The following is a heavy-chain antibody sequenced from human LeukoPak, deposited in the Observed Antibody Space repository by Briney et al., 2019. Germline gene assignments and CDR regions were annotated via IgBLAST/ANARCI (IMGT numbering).Heavy chain of an antibody. J-gene: IGHJ4*02. CDR2: IYYSGST. CDR3: ARDSSGYDTYIDY. CDR1: GGSISSGGYY. Sequence: SETLSLTCTVSGGSISSGGYYWSWIRQHPGKGLEWIGYIYYSGSTHYNPSLKSRVTISVDTSKNQFSLKLSSVTAADTAVYYCARDSSGYDTYIDYWGQGTLVTVSS. D-gene: IGHD5-12*01. V-gene: IGHV4-31*03.